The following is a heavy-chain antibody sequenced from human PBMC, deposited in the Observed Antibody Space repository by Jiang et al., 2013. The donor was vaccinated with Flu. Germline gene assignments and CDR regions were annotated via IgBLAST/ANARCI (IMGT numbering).Heavy chain of an antibody. V-gene: IGHV3-30*02. D-gene: IGHD1-26*01. CDR3: AKDRTSGSYLDY. J-gene: IGHJ4*02. Sequence: ADSVKGRFSISRDNSKNTLYLQMDSLRSDDTAVYYCAKDRTSGSYLDYWGQGTLVTVSS.